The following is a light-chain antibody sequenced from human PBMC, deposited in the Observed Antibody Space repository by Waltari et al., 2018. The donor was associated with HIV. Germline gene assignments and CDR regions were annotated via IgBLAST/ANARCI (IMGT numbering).Light chain of an antibody. CDR2: EVN. V-gene: IGLV2-8*01. CDR3: SSYAGINPVI. J-gene: IGLJ2*01. Sequence: QSALTQPPSASGSLGQSVTISCTGSSSDVGRYDYVSWYQQHPGKAPKLLSFEVNKRPSWVPDLFSGSKAGNTASLTVSGLQAEDEAEYSCSSYAGINPVIFGGGTTLTVL. CDR1: SSDVGRYDY.